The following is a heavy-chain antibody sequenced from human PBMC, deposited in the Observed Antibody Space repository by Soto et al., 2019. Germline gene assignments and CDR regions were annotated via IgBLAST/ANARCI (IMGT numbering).Heavy chain of an antibody. CDR2: INAGNGNT. Sequence: QVQLVQSGAEVKKPGASVKVSCKASGYTFTSYAMHWLRQAPGQRLEWMGWINAGNGNTKYSQKLQGRSTITRDKSASTAYMEMSSLRSEDTAVYYCASSHALCYYYGMDVWGQGTTVTVSS. J-gene: IGHJ6*02. D-gene: IGHD2-2*01. CDR1: GYTFTSYA. CDR3: ASSHALCYYYGMDV. V-gene: IGHV1-3*01.